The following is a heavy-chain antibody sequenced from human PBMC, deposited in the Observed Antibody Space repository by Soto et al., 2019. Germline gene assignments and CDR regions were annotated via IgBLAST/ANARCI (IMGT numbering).Heavy chain of an antibody. CDR1: GYSFTSYW. CDR3: ARRGAPGIAAAAGFDP. Sequence: GESLKISCKGSGYSFTSYWIGWVRQMPGKGLEWMGIIYPGDSDTRYSPSFQGQVTISADKSISTAYLQWSSLKAPDTAMYYCARRGAPGIAAAAGFDPWGQGTLVTVSS. D-gene: IGHD6-13*01. J-gene: IGHJ5*02. CDR2: IYPGDSDT. V-gene: IGHV5-51*01.